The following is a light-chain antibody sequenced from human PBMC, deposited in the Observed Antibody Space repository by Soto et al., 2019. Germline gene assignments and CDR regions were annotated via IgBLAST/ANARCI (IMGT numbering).Light chain of an antibody. V-gene: IGKV1-5*01. CDR2: DAS. Sequence: DIQMTQSPSTLSASVGDRVTITCRASQSISSWLAWYQQKPGKAPKLLIYDASSLESGVPSRVSGSGSGTEFTLTIISLQPDDFATYYCQQYNSYSWTFGQGTKVEIK. CDR1: QSISSW. J-gene: IGKJ1*01. CDR3: QQYNSYSWT.